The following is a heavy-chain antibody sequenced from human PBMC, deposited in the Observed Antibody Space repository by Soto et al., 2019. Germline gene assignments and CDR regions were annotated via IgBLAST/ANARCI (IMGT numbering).Heavy chain of an antibody. V-gene: IGHV1-69*13. CDR1: GGTFSSYA. D-gene: IGHD2-2*02. J-gene: IGHJ6*04. CDR2: IIPIFGTA. Sequence: SVKVSCKASGGTFSSYAISWVRQAPGQGLERMGGIIPIFGTANYAQKFQGRVTITADESTSTAYMELSSLRSEDTAVYYCARDSGINCSSTSCFTGLGYYYGMDGWGKGITVTVLL. CDR3: ARDSGINCSSTSCFTGLGYYYGMDG.